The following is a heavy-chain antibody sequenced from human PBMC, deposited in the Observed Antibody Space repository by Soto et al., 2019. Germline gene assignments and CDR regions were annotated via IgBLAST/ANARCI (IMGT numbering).Heavy chain of an antibody. Sequence: PSETLSLTCTVSGGSISSYYWSWIRQPPGKGLEWIGYIYYSGSTNYNPSLKSRVTISVDTSKNQFSLKLSSVTAADTAVYYCARAGDLYYYYYGMDVWGQGTTVTVSS. CDR2: IYYSGST. CDR1: GGSISSYY. V-gene: IGHV4-59*01. J-gene: IGHJ6*02. D-gene: IGHD1-26*01. CDR3: ARAGDLYYYYYGMDV.